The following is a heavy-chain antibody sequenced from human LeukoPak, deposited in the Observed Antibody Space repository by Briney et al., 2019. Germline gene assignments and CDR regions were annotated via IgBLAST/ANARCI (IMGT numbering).Heavy chain of an antibody. CDR2: IDSDGRST. CDR1: GFTFSSYA. V-gene: IGHV3-64*01. J-gene: IGHJ6*03. Sequence: GGSLRLSCAASGFTFSSYAMLWVRQAPGRGLVSVSAIDSDGRSTFYASSVEGRVTISRDNSKNTLYIQMRSLRPEDTAVYYCARAPYYYYYYIDVWGKGTTVTVSS. CDR3: ARAPYYYYYYIDV.